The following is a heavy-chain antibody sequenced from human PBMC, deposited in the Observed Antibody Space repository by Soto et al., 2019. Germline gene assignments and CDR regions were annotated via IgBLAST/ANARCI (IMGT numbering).Heavy chain of an antibody. CDR3: ARARSSPYGGNLLDY. V-gene: IGHV3-13*01. CDR1: GFTFSSYD. J-gene: IGHJ4*02. D-gene: IGHD2-21*02. Sequence: PGGSLRLSCAASGFTFSSYDMHWVRQATGKGLEWVSAIGTAGDTYYPGSVKGRFTISRENAKNSLYLQMNSLRAGDTAVYYCARARSSPYGGNLLDYWGQGTLVTVS. CDR2: IGTAGDT.